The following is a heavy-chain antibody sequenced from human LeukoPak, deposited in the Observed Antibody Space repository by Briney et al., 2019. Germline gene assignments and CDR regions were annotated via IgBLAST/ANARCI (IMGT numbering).Heavy chain of an antibody. Sequence: PSETLSLTCTVSGGSISSGEYYWSWIRQPPGKALEWIGYIYHSGSTYYNPSLKSRVTISLETPKNQFSLKLSSVTAADTAVYYCARGDYYGSGSIDYWGQGTLVTVSS. J-gene: IGHJ4*02. CDR2: IYHSGST. CDR1: GGSISSGEYY. CDR3: ARGDYYGSGSIDY. V-gene: IGHV4-30-4*01. D-gene: IGHD3-10*01.